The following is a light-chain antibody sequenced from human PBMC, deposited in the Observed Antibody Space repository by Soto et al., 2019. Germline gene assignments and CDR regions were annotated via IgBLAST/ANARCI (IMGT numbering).Light chain of an antibody. Sequence: QSALTQPASVSGSPGQSITISCTGTSRDIGGYNYVSWYQQLPGKVPKLIIYDVSNRPSGVSDRFSGSKSGNAASLTISGLQAEDEAYYYCSSYTSTSTLYVFGTGTKLTVL. J-gene: IGLJ1*01. V-gene: IGLV2-14*03. CDR3: SSYTSTSTLYV. CDR1: SRDIGGYNY. CDR2: DVS.